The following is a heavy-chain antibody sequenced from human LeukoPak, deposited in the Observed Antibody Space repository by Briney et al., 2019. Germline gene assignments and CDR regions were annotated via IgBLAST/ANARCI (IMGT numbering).Heavy chain of an antibody. J-gene: IGHJ6*03. V-gene: IGHV3-11*04. D-gene: IGHD3-10*01. CDR2: ISSGGSTI. CDR3: ARIGSYGSGYYHYYYMDV. Sequence: GGSLRLSRAASGFTFSDYYMTWIRQAPGKGLEWVSYISSGGSTIYYADSVKGRFTISRDNAKNSLYLQVNSLRADDTAVYYCARIGSYGSGYYHYYYMDVWGKGTTVTVSS. CDR1: GFTFSDYY.